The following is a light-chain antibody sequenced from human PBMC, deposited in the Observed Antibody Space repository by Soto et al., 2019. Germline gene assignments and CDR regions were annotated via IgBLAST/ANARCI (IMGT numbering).Light chain of an antibody. CDR3: SSYTISNTPYV. CDR1: GSDVGGYNY. Sequence: QSALTQPASVSGSPGQSITVSCTGSGSDVGGYNYVSWYQQHPGKAPKLIIYEVSNRPSGVSNRFSGSKSGNTASLTISGLQAEDEADYYCSSYTISNTPYVFGTGTKSPS. J-gene: IGLJ1*01. CDR2: EVS. V-gene: IGLV2-14*01.